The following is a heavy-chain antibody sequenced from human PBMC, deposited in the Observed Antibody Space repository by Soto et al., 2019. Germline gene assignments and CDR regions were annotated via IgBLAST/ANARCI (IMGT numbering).Heavy chain of an antibody. D-gene: IGHD3-10*01. J-gene: IGHJ4*02. CDR3: ATELGENPASPFDA. V-gene: IGHV1-69*01. CDR1: GVTFSSET. CDR2: IIPLFGTA. Sequence: QVQLVQSGADVKKPGSSVKVSCQASGVTFSSETLGWVRQAPGQGLEWVGGIIPLFGTASYAQKFQGRVTVTADDSTSTVYMELSRLRSDDTAVYFCATELGENPASPFDAWGQGTLVTVSS.